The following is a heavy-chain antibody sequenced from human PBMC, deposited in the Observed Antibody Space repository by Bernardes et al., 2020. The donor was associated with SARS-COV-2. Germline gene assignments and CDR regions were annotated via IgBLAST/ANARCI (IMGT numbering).Heavy chain of an antibody. V-gene: IGHV3-23*01. CDR3: AKVVSGPVVGEDSFDS. J-gene: IGHJ4*02. CDR2: LSGSGHTA. D-gene: IGHD2-21*01. Sequence: GGSLRLSCEASGLTFSNYAMSWVRQAPGKGLEWVSALSGSGHTAYYADSVRGRFTISRDNSKNTLYLQMNSLRVDDTAIFYCAKVVSGPVVGEDSFDSWGQGVQVTVSS. CDR1: GLTFSNYA.